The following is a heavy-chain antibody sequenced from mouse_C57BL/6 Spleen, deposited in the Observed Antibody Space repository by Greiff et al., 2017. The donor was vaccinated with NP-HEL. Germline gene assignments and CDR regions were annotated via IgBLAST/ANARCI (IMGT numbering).Heavy chain of an antibody. CDR3: ASRFFYGSSGAWFAY. J-gene: IGHJ3*01. CDR2: INPNNGGT. CDR1: GYTFTDYN. Sequence: EVQLQQSGPELVKPGASVKIPCKASGYTFTDYNMDWVKQSHGKSLEWIGDINPNNGGTIYNQKFKGKATLTVDKSSSTAYMELRSLTSEDTAVYYCASRFFYGSSGAWFAYWGQRTLVTVSA. D-gene: IGHD1-1*01. V-gene: IGHV1-18*01.